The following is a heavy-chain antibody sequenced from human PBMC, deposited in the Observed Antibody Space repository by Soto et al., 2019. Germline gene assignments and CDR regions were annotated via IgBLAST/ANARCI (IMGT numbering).Heavy chain of an antibody. CDR2: INHSGNT. J-gene: IGHJ4*03. V-gene: IGHV4-34*01. Sequence: SETLSLTCAVYGGSFSGHHWSWIRQPPGKGLEWIGQINHSGNTNYNPSLKSRVTISVDTSKNQFSLNLSSVTAVDTAVYYCARRIYDILTGYGYFDYWGQGTTVTVSS. CDR3: ARRIYDILTGYGYFDY. CDR1: GGSFSGHH. D-gene: IGHD3-9*01.